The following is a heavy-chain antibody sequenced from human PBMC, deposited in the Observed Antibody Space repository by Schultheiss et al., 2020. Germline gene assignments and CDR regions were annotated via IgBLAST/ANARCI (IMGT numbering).Heavy chain of an antibody. CDR2: ISSSSSYI. CDR3: AREGSRDYYDSSGYSNYFDY. CDR1: GFIFSSYA. J-gene: IGHJ4*02. V-gene: IGHV3-21*01. D-gene: IGHD3-22*01. Sequence: GESLKISCAASGFIFSSYAMNWVRQAPGKGLEWVSSISSSSSYIYYADSVKGRFTISRDNSKNTLYLQMNSLRAEDTAVYYCAREGSRDYYDSSGYSNYFDYWGQGTLVTVSS.